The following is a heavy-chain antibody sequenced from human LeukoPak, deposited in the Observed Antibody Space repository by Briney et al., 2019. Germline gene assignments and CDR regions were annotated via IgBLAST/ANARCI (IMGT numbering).Heavy chain of an antibody. J-gene: IGHJ3*02. Sequence: GGSLRLSCAASGFTFSSYGMHWVRQAPGKGLEWVAVISYDGSNKYYADSVKGRFTISRDDSKNTLYLQMNSLRAEDTAVYYCARDKGVVTDAFDIWGQGTMVTVSS. CDR1: GFTFSSYG. V-gene: IGHV3-30*03. D-gene: IGHD4-11*01. CDR3: ARDKGVVTDAFDI. CDR2: ISYDGSNK.